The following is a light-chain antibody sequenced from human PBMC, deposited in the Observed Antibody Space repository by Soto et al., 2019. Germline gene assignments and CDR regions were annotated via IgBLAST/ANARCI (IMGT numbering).Light chain of an antibody. CDR1: SSDVGGYNY. V-gene: IGLV2-14*01. CDR2: DFS. Sequence: QSVLTQPASVSGSPGQSITISCSGTSSDVGGYNYVSWYQQHPGKAPKLMIYDFSNRLSGVSNRFSGSKSGTTASLTTAGLQGEDEAYYSCSSYTSTSPVFGSGTKDT. J-gene: IGLJ1*01. CDR3: SSYTSTSPV.